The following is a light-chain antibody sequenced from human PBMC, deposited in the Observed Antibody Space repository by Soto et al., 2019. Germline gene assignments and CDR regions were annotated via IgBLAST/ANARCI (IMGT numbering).Light chain of an antibody. CDR1: QSVYNND. J-gene: IGKJ4*02. CDR2: DGS. Sequence: EIVLTQSPGTVSLSPGERAPLSCRASQSVYNNDIAWYQQSPGHAPRVLIYDGSTRATGTPDRFSGSGSGTDFTFTISRLEADDSAVVWCQQYCNSVTVGGATKVEMK. V-gene: IGKV3-20*01. CDR3: QQYCNSVT.